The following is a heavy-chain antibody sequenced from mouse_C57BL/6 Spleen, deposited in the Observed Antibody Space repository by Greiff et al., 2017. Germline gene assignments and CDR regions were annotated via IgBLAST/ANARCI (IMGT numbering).Heavy chain of an antibody. CDR3: ARYFYAMDY. J-gene: IGHJ4*01. V-gene: IGHV1-82*01. Sequence: VQLQQSGPELVKPGASVKISCTASGYAFSSSWMNWVKQRPGQGLEWIGRIYPGDGDTNYNEKFKGKATLTAYKSSSTAYMQLSSLTSEDSSVYICARYFYAMDYWGQGTSVTVSS. CDR2: IYPGDGDT. CDR1: GYAFSSSW.